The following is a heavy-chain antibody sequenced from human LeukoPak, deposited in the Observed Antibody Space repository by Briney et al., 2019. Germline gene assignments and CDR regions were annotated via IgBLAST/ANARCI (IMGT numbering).Heavy chain of an antibody. V-gene: IGHV3-33*01. J-gene: IGHJ4*02. D-gene: IGHD4-17*01. CDR2: IWYEGINK. Sequence: GGSLRLSCATSGFTFSSYAMHWVRQAPGAGLEWVAVIWYEGINKYYADSVKGRFTISRDNSKNTAYLQMNSLRAEDTAVYYCARDWAGGYGDYVGYWGQGTLVTVSS. CDR3: ARDWAGGYGDYVGY. CDR1: GFTFSSYA.